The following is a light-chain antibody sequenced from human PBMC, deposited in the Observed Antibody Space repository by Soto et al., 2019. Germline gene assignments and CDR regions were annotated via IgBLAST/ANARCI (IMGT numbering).Light chain of an antibody. CDR3: QQHESYPRT. J-gene: IGKJ1*01. Sequence: DIQMTQSPSTLSASVGDRVTITCRASQSINTWLAWHQQKPGKAPRLLIYTASSLESGVPSRFSGSGSGTEFTLTISSLQPDDFATYYCQQHESYPRTFGQGTKVEIK. V-gene: IGKV1-5*03. CDR1: QSINTW. CDR2: TAS.